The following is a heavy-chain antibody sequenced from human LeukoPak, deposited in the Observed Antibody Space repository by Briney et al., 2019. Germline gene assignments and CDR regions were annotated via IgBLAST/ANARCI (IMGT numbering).Heavy chain of an antibody. CDR1: GFTVSSKY. J-gene: IGHJ4*02. CDR2: IYTGGST. Sequence: GGSLRLSCAASGFTVSSKYMSWVRQAPGKGLEWGSVIYTGGSTYYADSVKGRFTISRDNSKHPVYLQMNSLTAEDTALYYCARGSTSPLDYWGQGTLVTVSS. V-gene: IGHV3-53*01. CDR3: ARGSTSPLDY.